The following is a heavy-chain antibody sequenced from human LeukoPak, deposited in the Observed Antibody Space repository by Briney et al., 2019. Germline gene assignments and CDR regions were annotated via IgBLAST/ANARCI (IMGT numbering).Heavy chain of an antibody. V-gene: IGHV3-48*03. CDR1: GFTFSRFE. CDR2: ISGSGSSI. D-gene: IGHD2-2*01. Sequence: GGSLRLSCVASGFTFSRFEVNWVRQAPGKGLEWVSYISGSGSSIYYADSVKGRFTISRDNAKNSLYLQMNSLRGEDTAVYYCARDMGYCSSSNCYTYYLDYWGQGTLVTVSS. CDR3: ARDMGYCSSSNCYTYYLDY. J-gene: IGHJ4*02.